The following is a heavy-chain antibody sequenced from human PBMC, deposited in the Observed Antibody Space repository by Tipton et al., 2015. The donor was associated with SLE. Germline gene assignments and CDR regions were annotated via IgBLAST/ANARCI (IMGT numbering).Heavy chain of an antibody. Sequence: SLRLSCAASGFTFSSYSMNWVRQAPGKGLEWVSYISSSSSTIYYADSVKGRFTISRDNAKNSLYLQMNSLRAEDTAVYYCARAPLPSGYMDVWGKGTTVTVSS. CDR1: GFTFSSYS. D-gene: IGHD6-25*01. V-gene: IGHV3-48*01. CDR3: ARAPLPSGYMDV. J-gene: IGHJ6*03. CDR2: ISSSSSTI.